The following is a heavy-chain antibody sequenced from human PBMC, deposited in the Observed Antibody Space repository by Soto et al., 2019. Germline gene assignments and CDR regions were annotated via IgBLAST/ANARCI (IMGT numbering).Heavy chain of an antibody. D-gene: IGHD6-19*01. J-gene: IGHJ4*02. Sequence: QVQLVESGGGVVQPGRSLRLSCAASGFTFSGYGMHWVRQAPGKGLEWVAVIWYDGSNENYADTVKGRFTISRDNSKNTLYLQMNSLRDEDTAVYYCARRFSSGWYADYWGQGTLVTASS. CDR1: GFTFSGYG. V-gene: IGHV3-33*01. CDR2: IWYDGSNE. CDR3: ARRFSSGWYADY.